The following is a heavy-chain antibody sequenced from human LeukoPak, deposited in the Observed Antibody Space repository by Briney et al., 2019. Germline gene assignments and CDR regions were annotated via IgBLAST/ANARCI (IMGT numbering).Heavy chain of an antibody. CDR1: GFTFSSSA. V-gene: IGHV3-23*01. CDR2: VTSSGDRT. Sequence: GGSLRLSCAASGFTFSSSAMNRVRRAPGKGLEWVSTVTSSGDRTYYTDSVKGRFTISRDNSKNTLYLQMNSLRAEDTAVYYCAKDPQFWGQGTLVTVSS. J-gene: IGHJ1*01. CDR3: AKDPQF.